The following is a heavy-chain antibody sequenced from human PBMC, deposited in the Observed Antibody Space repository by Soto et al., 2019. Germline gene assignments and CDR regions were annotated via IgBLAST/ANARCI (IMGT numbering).Heavy chain of an antibody. CDR2: IYYSGNT. CDR1: GGSIRSGGYY. J-gene: IGHJ6*02. CDR3: ARDRLMATAGTARHYFGLDV. D-gene: IGHD5-18*01. Sequence: LSLTFTVSGGSIRSGGYYWSWVRQNPRKGLEWIGNIYYSGNTYYNPSLKSRLTISVDTSKNQFSLNLSSVTAADTAVYYCARDRLMATAGTARHYFGLDVWGQGTTVTVS. V-gene: IGHV4-31*03.